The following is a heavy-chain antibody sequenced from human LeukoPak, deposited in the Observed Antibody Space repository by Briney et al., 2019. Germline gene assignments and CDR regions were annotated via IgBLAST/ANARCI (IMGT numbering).Heavy chain of an antibody. CDR3: ARDEVVGNWFDP. J-gene: IGHJ5*02. V-gene: IGHV4-39*07. CDR1: GGSISSHY. CDR2: IYYSGST. D-gene: IGHD2-15*01. Sequence: SETLSLTCTVSGGSISSHYWSWIRQPPGKGLEWIGSIYYSGSTYYNPSLKSRVTISVDTSKNQFSLKLSSVTAADTAVYYCARDEVVGNWFDPWGQGTLVTVSS.